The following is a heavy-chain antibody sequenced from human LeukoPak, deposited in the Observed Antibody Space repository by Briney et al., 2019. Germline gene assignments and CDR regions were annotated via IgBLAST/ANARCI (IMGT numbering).Heavy chain of an antibody. D-gene: IGHD3-22*01. CDR3: AKDYYDSSGHPYRYFDY. V-gene: IGHV3-23*01. J-gene: IGHJ4*02. Sequence: GGSLRLSCAASGFTFSSYGMHWVRQAPGRGLEWVSAISGSGGSTYYADSVKGRFTISRDNSKNTLYLQMNSLRAEDTAVYYCAKDYYDSSGHPYRYFDYWGQGTLVTVSS. CDR1: GFTFSSYG. CDR2: ISGSGGST.